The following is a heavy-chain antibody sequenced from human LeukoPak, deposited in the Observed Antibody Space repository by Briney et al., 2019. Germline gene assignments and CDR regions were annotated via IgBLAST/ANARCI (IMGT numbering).Heavy chain of an antibody. CDR2: IGTAGDT. CDR3: AKLSEWKQLWLPFAY. CDR1: GFTFKSYD. V-gene: IGHV3-13*01. D-gene: IGHD5-18*01. Sequence: PGGSLRLSCAASGFTFKSYDMHWVRQAAGEGLEWVSAIGTAGDTYYPDSVKGRFTISRDNSKNTLYLHMNSLRAEDTAVYYCAKLSEWKQLWLPFAYWGQGTLVTVSS. J-gene: IGHJ4*02.